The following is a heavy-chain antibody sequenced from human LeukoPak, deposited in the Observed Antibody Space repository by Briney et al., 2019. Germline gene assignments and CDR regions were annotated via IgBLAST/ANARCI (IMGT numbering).Heavy chain of an antibody. CDR1: GGSTRSHL. D-gene: IGHD3-3*01. Sequence: SETLSLTCSVSGGSTRSHLWSWLRQPPGKRLEWIGSIYNSGSTNYNPSLKSRVTISVDTSKNQFSLRLSSVTAADTAVYYCAREGGFYRPLDYSGQGTLVTVSS. CDR2: IYNSGST. J-gene: IGHJ4*02. CDR3: AREGGFYRPLDY. V-gene: IGHV4-59*11.